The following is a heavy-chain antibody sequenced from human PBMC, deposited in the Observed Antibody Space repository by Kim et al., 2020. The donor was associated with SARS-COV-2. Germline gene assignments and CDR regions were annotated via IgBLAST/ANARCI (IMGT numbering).Heavy chain of an antibody. V-gene: IGHV3-48*04. CDR1: GFTFSSYS. CDR3: ARVVGIYYDSSGYYPDAFDI. Sequence: GGSLRLSCAASGFTFSSYSMNWVRQAPGKGLEWVSYISSSSSTIYYADSVKGRFTISRDNAKNSLYLQMNSLRAEDTAVYYCARVVGIYYDSSGYYPDAFDIWGQGTMVTVSS. D-gene: IGHD3-22*01. J-gene: IGHJ3*02. CDR2: ISSSSSTI.